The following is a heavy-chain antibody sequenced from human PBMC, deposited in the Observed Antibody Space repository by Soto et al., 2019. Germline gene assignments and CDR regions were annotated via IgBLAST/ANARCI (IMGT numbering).Heavy chain of an antibody. J-gene: IGHJ4*02. CDR1: GGSISSYY. V-gene: IGHV4-59*01. CDR3: ARSTMGFIAAAGFFDC. Sequence: SETLSLTCTVSGGSISSYYWSWIRQPPGKGLEWIGYIYYSGSTNYNPSLKSRVTISVDTSKNQFSLKLSSVTAADTAVYYCARSTMGFIAAAGFFDCWGQGTLVTVSS. CDR2: IYYSGST. D-gene: IGHD6-13*01.